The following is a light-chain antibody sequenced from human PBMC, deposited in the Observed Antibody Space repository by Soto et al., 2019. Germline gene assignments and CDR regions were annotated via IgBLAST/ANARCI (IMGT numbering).Light chain of an antibody. CDR2: EVT. CDR3: RSFSGAIALV. V-gene: IGLV2-14*01. CDR1: SSDIGAYNY. J-gene: IGLJ1*01. Sequence: QSALTQPASVSGSPGQSITISCTGTSSDIGAYNYVSWYQQHPGKASKLMIYEVTNPPSGISNRFSGSRSGNPASLSISGLQAEDEADYYCRSFSGAIALVFGTGTQVTVL.